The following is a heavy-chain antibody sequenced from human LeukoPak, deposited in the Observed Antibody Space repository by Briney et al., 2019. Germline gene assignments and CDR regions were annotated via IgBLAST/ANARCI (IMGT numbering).Heavy chain of an antibody. CDR2: IYSTGNT. V-gene: IGHV3-53*01. D-gene: IGHD3-3*01. CDR1: GFTVSSNH. J-gene: IGHJ4*02. CDR3: ALGSVKRFYLDY. Sequence: GGSLRLSCAASGFTVSSNHINWVRQAPGKGLEWASVIYSTGNTYYSASVKGRFTISRDKSSNTVLLQMNSLRAEDTAVYYCALGSVKRFYLDYWGQGALVTVSS.